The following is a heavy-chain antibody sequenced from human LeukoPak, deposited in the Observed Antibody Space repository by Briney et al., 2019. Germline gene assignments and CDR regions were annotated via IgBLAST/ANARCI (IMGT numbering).Heavy chain of an antibody. V-gene: IGHV3-30*04. D-gene: IGHD3-16*01. J-gene: IGHJ4*02. CDR3: VWGRYYYDTSGYLDH. CDR1: GFTFSSYA. Sequence: QSWGSLRLSCVASGFTFSSYAMHWVRQGPGRGLDWVALISYVGENEYYADSVRGRFTISRDNAKNTLYLQMSSLRAEDTALYYGVWGRYYYDTSGYLDHWGQGTLLTVSS. CDR2: ISYVGENE.